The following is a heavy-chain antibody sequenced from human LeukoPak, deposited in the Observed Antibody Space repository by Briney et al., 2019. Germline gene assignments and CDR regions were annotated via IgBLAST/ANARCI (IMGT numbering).Heavy chain of an antibody. D-gene: IGHD3-10*01. Sequence: GGSLSLSCVVSGFTFSSYSMIWVRQAPGKGLQWVANMKKDGSETNYVDSVKGRFTISRDNEKDSLYLQMNSLRADDTAVYYCGRHRSGSGTYFIDYWGQGTLVSVSS. J-gene: IGHJ4*02. CDR2: MKKDGSET. V-gene: IGHV3-7*01. CDR3: GRHRSGSGTYFIDY. CDR1: GFTFSSYS.